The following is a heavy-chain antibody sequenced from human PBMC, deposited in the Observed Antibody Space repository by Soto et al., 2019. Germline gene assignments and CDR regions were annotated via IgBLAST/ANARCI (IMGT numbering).Heavy chain of an antibody. CDR3: ARSYGSGWYYFDY. Sequence: ASVRVPRKASGYTFTNYGISWGRQALGQGLEWMGWISAYNGNTNYAQKLQGRVTMTTDTSTSTAYMELRSLRSDDTAVYYCARSYGSGWYYFDYWGQGTLVTVSS. CDR1: GYTFTNYG. V-gene: IGHV1-18*01. D-gene: IGHD6-19*01. CDR2: ISAYNGNT. J-gene: IGHJ4*02.